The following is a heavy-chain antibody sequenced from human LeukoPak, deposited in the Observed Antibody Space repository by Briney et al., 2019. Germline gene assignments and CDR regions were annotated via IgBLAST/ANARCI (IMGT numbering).Heavy chain of an antibody. Sequence: ASVKVSCKASGYTFTSYGISWVRQAPGQGLEWMGWISAYNGNTNYAQKLQGRVTMTTDTSTSTAYMELRSLRSDDTAVYYCARSLPYYDYVWGSYRYHSPVDYWGQGALVTVSS. CDR1: GYTFTSYG. D-gene: IGHD3-16*02. CDR3: ARSLPYYDYVWGSYRYHSPVDY. CDR2: ISAYNGNT. J-gene: IGHJ4*02. V-gene: IGHV1-18*01.